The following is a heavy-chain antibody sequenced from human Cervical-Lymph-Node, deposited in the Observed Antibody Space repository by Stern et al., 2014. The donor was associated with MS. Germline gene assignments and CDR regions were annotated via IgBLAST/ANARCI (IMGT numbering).Heavy chain of an antibody. V-gene: IGHV1-18*01. J-gene: IGHJ3*01. Sequence: QVQLLQPGAEVKKPGASVRVSCKASGYTFTEYAISWVRQAPGQGLEWMGWIGTNIGNTNYAQRFQGRLTLATDTSTNTVYMELSSLRSDDTAMYYCRAGADAFDVWGQGTMVTVSS. CDR1: GYTFTEYA. CDR3: RAGADAFDV. D-gene: IGHD7-27*01. CDR2: IGTNIGNT.